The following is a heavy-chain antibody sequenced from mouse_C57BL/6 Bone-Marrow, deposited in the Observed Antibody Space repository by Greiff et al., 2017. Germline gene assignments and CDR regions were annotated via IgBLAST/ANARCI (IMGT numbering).Heavy chain of an antibody. CDR1: GFTFSDYY. Sequence: VHLVESGGGLVQPGGSLKLSCAASGFTFSDYYMYWVRQTPEKRLEWVAYISNGGGSTYSPDTVKGRFTISRDNAKNTLYLQMSRLKSEDTAMYYCARQGFAYWGQGTLVTVSA. V-gene: IGHV5-12*01. CDR2: ISNGGGST. CDR3: ARQGFAY. J-gene: IGHJ3*01.